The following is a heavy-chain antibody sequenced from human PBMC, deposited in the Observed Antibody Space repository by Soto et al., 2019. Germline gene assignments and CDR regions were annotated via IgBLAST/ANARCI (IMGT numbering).Heavy chain of an antibody. CDR1: GFSFSSYW. CDR2: INEEGTER. V-gene: IGHV3-7*05. D-gene: IGHD2-8*01. J-gene: IGHJ6*02. Sequence: EVQLVESGGGLVQPGGSLRVSCADSGFSFSSYWMSWVRHGPGKGLEWVADINEEGTERYYADSVKGRFNISRDNGENSVYLQMNNLRVDDTAVYSCAKSPMVRTFHYGMEVWGQGTTVTVSS. CDR3: AKSPMVRTFHYGMEV.